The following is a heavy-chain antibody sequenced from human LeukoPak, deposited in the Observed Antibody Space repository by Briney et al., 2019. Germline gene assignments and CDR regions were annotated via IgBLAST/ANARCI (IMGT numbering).Heavy chain of an antibody. D-gene: IGHD1-26*01. V-gene: IGHV1-8*01. Sequence: ASVRVSCKASGYTFTGYDINWVRQGIGQGLEWMGWMNPSTGDTGYAQKFQGRVTMTRNTSVDTAFMELSGLGSEDTAVYYCTRGSLSGSSRDYWGQGTLVTVSS. CDR2: MNPSTGDT. CDR3: TRGSLSGSSRDY. J-gene: IGHJ4*02. CDR1: GYTFTGYD.